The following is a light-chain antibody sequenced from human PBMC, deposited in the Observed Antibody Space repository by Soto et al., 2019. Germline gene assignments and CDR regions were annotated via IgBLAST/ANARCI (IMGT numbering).Light chain of an antibody. CDR1: SSDVGGYNY. CDR2: EVN. J-gene: IGLJ1*01. V-gene: IGLV2-8*01. CDR3: SSYAGSNTDYG. Sequence: LSQLASASWSPRQSVTISCTVTSSDVGGYNYVSWYQQHPGKVPKLMIYEVNKRPSGVPDRFSGSKSGNTASLTVSGLQAEDEADYYCSSYAGSNTDYGFGTGTKVTVL.